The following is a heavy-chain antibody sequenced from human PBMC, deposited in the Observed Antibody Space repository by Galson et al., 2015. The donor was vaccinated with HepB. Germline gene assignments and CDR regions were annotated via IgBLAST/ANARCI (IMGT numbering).Heavy chain of an antibody. V-gene: IGHV1-2*04. J-gene: IGHJ6*02. CDR2: INPNSGAT. CDR1: GYTFTGYY. D-gene: IGHD3-3*01. Sequence: SVKVSCKASGYTFTGYYIHWVRQAPGQGLEWMGWINPNSGATNYAQKFQGWVTMTRDTSIKPAYMELSRLSSDDTAVYYCARDRIEGRFFTYYSGMDVWGQGTTVTVSS. CDR3: ARDRIEGRFFTYYSGMDV.